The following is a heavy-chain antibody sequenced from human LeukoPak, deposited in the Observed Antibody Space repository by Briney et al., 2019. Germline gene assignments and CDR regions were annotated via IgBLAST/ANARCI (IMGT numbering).Heavy chain of an antibody. CDR3: ARGSREYYYDSSAKGGAFDI. J-gene: IGHJ3*02. V-gene: IGHV1-69*05. CDR1: RGTFSSYG. D-gene: IGHD3-22*01. CDR2: IIPIFGTA. Sequence: SVKVSCKASRGTFSSYGVRWVRQARGQGVEGMGRIIPIFGTANYAQKFQGRVTITTDESTSTAYMALSSLRSEATAVYYCARGSREYYYDSSAKGGAFDIWGQGTMVTVSS.